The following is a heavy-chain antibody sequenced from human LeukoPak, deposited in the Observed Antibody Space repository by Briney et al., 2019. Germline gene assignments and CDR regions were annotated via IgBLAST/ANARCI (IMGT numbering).Heavy chain of an antibody. CDR2: INHSGST. J-gene: IGHJ4*02. CDR1: GGSFSGYY. Sequence: SETLSLTCAVYGGSFSGYYWSWIRQPPGKGLEWIGEINHSGSTNYNPSLKSRVTISVDTSKNQFSLKLSSVTAADTAVYYCARGNYCSGGSCYGIFDYWGQGTLVTVSS. D-gene: IGHD2-15*01. V-gene: IGHV4-34*01. CDR3: ARGNYCSGGSCYGIFDY.